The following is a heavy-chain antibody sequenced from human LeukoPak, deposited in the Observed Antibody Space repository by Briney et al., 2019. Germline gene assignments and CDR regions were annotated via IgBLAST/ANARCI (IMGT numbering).Heavy chain of an antibody. CDR2: INHSGST. CDR3: ARATSITVIVVAKYYFDY. D-gene: IGHD3-22*01. CDR1: GGSFSAYY. J-gene: IGHJ4*02. Sequence: SETLSLTCAVYGGSFSAYYWSWIRQPPGKGLEWIGEINHSGSTNYNPSLKGRVTISVDTSKNQFSLKLSSVTAADTAVYYCARATSITVIVVAKYYFDYWGQGALVTVSS. V-gene: IGHV4-34*01.